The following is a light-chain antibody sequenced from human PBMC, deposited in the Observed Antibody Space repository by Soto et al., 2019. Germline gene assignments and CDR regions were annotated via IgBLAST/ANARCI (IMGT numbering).Light chain of an antibody. V-gene: IGLV2-14*01. Sequence: QSALTQPASVSGSPGQSITISCTGTSSDVGGYNYVSWYQQHPGKAPKLMIYDVSNRPSGVSNRFSGSKSGNTASLTISVLQAEDEADYYCSSYTSSSTLRVFGTGTKLTVL. CDR2: DVS. J-gene: IGLJ1*01. CDR3: SSYTSSSTLRV. CDR1: SSDVGGYNY.